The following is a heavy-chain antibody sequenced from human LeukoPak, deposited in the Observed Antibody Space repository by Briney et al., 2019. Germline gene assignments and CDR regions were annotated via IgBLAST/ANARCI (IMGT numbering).Heavy chain of an antibody. CDR3: ARGGPPIAVAGYYFDY. D-gene: IGHD6-19*01. CDR1: GYTFTSYG. Sequence: GASVKVSFKSSGYTFTSYGISWVRQAPGQGLEWMGWISAYNGNTNYAQKLQGRVTMTTDTSTSTAYMELRSLRSDDTAVYYCARGGPPIAVAGYYFDYWGQGTLVTVSS. CDR2: ISAYNGNT. V-gene: IGHV1-18*01. J-gene: IGHJ4*02.